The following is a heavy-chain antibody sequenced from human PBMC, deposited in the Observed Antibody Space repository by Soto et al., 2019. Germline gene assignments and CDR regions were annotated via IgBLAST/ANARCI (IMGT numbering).Heavy chain of an antibody. J-gene: IGHJ6*03. CDR2: ISSSSSYI. Sequence: EVQLVESGGGLVKPGGSLRLSCAASGFTFSSYSMNWVRQAPGKGLEWVSSISSSSSYIYYADSVKGRFTISRDNAKNSLYLQMNSLRAEDTAVYYCARGGGYEGYYYYYMDVWGKGTTVTVSS. D-gene: IGHD5-12*01. CDR1: GFTFSSYS. CDR3: ARGGGYEGYYYYYMDV. V-gene: IGHV3-21*01.